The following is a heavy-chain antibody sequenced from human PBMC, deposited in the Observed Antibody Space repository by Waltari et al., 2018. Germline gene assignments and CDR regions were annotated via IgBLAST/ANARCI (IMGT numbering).Heavy chain of an antibody. CDR2: ISSSSSYI. Sequence: EVQLVESGGGLVKPGGSLRLSCAASGFTFSSYSTNWVRQAPGKGLEWVSSISSSSSYIYYADSVKGRFTISRDNAKNSLYLQMNSLRAEDTAVYYCARLEYGDMDWYFDLWGRGTLVTVSS. V-gene: IGHV3-21*01. J-gene: IGHJ2*01. CDR3: ARLEYGDMDWYFDL. CDR1: GFTFSSYS. D-gene: IGHD4-17*01.